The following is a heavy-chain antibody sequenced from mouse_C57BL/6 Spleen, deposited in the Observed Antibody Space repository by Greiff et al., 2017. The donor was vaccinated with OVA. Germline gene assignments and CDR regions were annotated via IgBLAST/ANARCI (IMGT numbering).Heavy chain of an antibody. D-gene: IGHD1-1*01. Sequence: QLQQSGAELVRPGTSVKVSCKASGYAFTNYLIEWVKQRPGQGLEWIGVINPGSGGTNYNEKFKGKATLTADKSSSTAYMQLSSLTSEDSAVYFCARSYYGSRFDYWGQGTTLTVSS. V-gene: IGHV1-54*01. CDR3: ARSYYGSRFDY. J-gene: IGHJ2*01. CDR1: GYAFTNYL. CDR2: INPGSGGT.